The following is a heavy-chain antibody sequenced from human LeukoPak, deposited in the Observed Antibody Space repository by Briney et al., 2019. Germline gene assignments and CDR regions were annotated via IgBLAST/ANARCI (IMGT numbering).Heavy chain of an antibody. CDR2: IIPIFGTA. Sequence: SVKVSCKASGGTFSSYAISWVRQAPGQGLEWMGGIIPIFGTANYAQKFQGRVTITADESTSTAYMELSSLRSEDTAVYYCATEAIGRVGWFDPWGQGTLVTVSS. V-gene: IGHV1-69*13. CDR1: GGTFSSYA. CDR3: ATEAIGRVGWFDP. D-gene: IGHD3/OR15-3a*01. J-gene: IGHJ5*02.